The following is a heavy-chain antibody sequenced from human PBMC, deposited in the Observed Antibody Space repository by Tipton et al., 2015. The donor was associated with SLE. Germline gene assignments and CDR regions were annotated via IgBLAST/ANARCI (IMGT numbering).Heavy chain of an antibody. CDR1: GGSFSGYY. V-gene: IGHV4-59*12. D-gene: IGHD6-13*01. Sequence: SLTCAVYGGSFSGYYWSWIRQPPGKGLEWIGYIYYSGSTNYNPSLKSRVTISVDTSKNQFSLKLSSVTAADTAVYYCARGLAAAGRVYFDYWGQGTLVTVSS. CDR3: ARGLAAAGRVYFDY. CDR2: IYYSGST. J-gene: IGHJ4*02.